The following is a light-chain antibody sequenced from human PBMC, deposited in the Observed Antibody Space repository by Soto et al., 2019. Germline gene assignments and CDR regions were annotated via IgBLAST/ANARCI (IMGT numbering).Light chain of an antibody. V-gene: IGKV1-9*01. J-gene: IGKJ1*01. Sequence: IQLTQSPSSLSASVGDRVTITCRASQGVRSYLAWFQQRPGKAPKLLIFGASTLQNGVPARFSGGGFGTEFTLTITSLQPEDFATYYCHQVYTYPRTLGQGTKLDIK. CDR1: QGVRSY. CDR3: HQVYTYPRT. CDR2: GAS.